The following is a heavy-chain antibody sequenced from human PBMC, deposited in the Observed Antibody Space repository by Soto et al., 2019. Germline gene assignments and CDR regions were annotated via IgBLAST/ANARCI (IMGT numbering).Heavy chain of an antibody. Sequence: GGSLRLSCAASGFTFSSYSMNWVRQAPGKGLEWVSSISSSSSYIYYAGSVKGRFTISRDNAKNSLYLQMNSLRAEDTAVYYCARDNSGDYYDSSGYYFFDYWGQGTLVTVSS. CDR3: ARDNSGDYYDSSGYYFFDY. V-gene: IGHV3-21*01. CDR1: GFTFSSYS. CDR2: ISSSSSYI. J-gene: IGHJ4*02. D-gene: IGHD3-22*01.